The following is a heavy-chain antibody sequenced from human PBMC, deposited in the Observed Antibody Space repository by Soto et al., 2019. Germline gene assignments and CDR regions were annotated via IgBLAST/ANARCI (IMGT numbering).Heavy chain of an antibody. CDR2: ISAYNGNT. V-gene: IGHV1-18*01. D-gene: IGHD6-19*01. CDR1: GYTFTSYG. Sequence: EASVKVSCKASGYTFTSYGISWVRQAPGQGLEWMGWISAYNGNTNYAQKLQGRVTMTTDTSTSTAYMELRSLRSDDTAVYYCARDRESRLLGWLVLRYDYWGQGTLVPVSS. CDR3: ARDRESRLLGWLVLRYDY. J-gene: IGHJ4*02.